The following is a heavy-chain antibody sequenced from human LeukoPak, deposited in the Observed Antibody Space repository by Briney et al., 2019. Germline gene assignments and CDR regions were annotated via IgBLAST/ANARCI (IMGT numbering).Heavy chain of an antibody. CDR1: GYTFTGYY. Sequence: GPSVKVSCKASGYTFTGYYVQWVRQPPGQGLEWMGWIHPQSGGTNYAQKFQGRVTMTRDTSISTAYMDLSRLRSDDTAVYYCARGVVAATFYYYMDVWGKGTTVTVSS. CDR2: IHPQSGGT. D-gene: IGHD2-15*01. V-gene: IGHV1-2*02. CDR3: ARGVVAATFYYYMDV. J-gene: IGHJ6*03.